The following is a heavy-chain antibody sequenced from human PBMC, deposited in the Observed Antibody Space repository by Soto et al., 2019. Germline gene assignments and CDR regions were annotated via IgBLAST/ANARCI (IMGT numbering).Heavy chain of an antibody. CDR2: ILHSGSP. J-gene: IGHJ4*02. D-gene: IGHD5-12*01. CDR3: ARDGTDGYNLGY. CDR1: GVAVSSGSW. Sequence: QVQESGPGLVEPSGTLSLTRDVSGVAVSSGSWWSWVRQPPQKGLEWIGEILHSGSPKYNPSLKSRLTFPQKNSKNHFALRVTSATAADTAVSYFARDGTDGYNLGYWGQGTLWTVSS. V-gene: IGHV4-4*02.